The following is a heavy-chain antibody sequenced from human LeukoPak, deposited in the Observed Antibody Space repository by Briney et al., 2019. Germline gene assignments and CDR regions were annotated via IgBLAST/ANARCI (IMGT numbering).Heavy chain of an antibody. CDR3: ARDLGNRRDGYDG. D-gene: IGHD5-24*01. J-gene: IGHJ4*02. CDR1: GFTFSSYA. CDR2: ISYDGSNK. V-gene: IGHV3-30-3*01. Sequence: GGSLRLSCAASGFTFSSYAMHWVRQAPGKGLEWVAVISYDGSNKYYADSVKGRFTISRDNSKNTLYLQMHSLRAEDTAVYYCARDLGNRRDGYDGWGQGTLVTVSS.